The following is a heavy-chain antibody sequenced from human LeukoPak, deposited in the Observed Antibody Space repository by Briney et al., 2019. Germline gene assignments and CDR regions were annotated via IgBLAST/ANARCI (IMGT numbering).Heavy chain of an antibody. Sequence: SETLSLTCTVSGGSISSSSYYWGWIRQPPGKGLEWIGSIYYSGNTYFNPSLKSRVAISVDSSKNQFSLTLSSVTAADTAVYYCAGNRDAYFLNAFDIWGQGTMVTVSS. D-gene: IGHD5-24*01. CDR2: IYYSGNT. V-gene: IGHV4-39*07. CDR3: AGNRDAYFLNAFDI. CDR1: GGSISSSSYY. J-gene: IGHJ3*02.